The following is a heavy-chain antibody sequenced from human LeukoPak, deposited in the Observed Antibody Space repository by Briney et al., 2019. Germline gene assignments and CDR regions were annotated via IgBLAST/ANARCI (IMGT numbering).Heavy chain of an antibody. CDR1: GGSIISSSFW. D-gene: IGHD1-14*01. CDR3: ARLNKPGWFDP. CDR2: IFYTGST. J-gene: IGHJ5*02. Sequence: TSETLSLTCTVSGGSIISSSFWWGWIRQPPGKGLEWIANIFYTGSTYYNPSLKSRVTISIDTSKNQFSLRLSSVTATDTAVYYCARLNKPGWFDPWGQGTLVTVSS. V-gene: IGHV4-39*01.